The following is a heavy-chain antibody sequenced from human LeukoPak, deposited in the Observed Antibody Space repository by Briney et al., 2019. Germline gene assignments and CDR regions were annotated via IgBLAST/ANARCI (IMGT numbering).Heavy chain of an antibody. V-gene: IGHV2-70*17. J-gene: IGHJ6*03. D-gene: IGHD3-10*01. CDR3: ARTKRRLVIGSARNYYYMDV. Sequence: SGPTLVNPTQTLTLTCTFSGFSFSTQGICVSWIRQPPVEALEWIACIDWDDEELYSTSLKTRLTISNHTSKTQVVLTMTNIDPVDTGTDYCARTKRRLVIGSARNYYYMDVWGKGTTVTVSS. CDR2: IDWDDEE. CDR1: GFSFSTQGIC.